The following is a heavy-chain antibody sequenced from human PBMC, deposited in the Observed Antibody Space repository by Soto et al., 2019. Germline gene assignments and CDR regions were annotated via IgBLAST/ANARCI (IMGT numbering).Heavy chain of an antibody. J-gene: IGHJ2*01. Sequence: EVQLVESGGGLVQPGRSLRLSCAASGFTFDDYAMHWVRQAPGKGLEWVSGISWNSGSIGYADSVKGRFTISRDNAKNSLYLQMNSLRAGDTALYYCAKERYSSTGWYFDLWGRGTLVTVSS. V-gene: IGHV3-9*01. CDR2: ISWNSGSI. D-gene: IGHD6-13*01. CDR1: GFTFDDYA. CDR3: AKERYSSTGWYFDL.